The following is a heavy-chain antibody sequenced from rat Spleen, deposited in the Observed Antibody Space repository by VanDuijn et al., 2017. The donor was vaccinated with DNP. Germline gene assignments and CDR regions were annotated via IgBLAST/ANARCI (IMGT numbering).Heavy chain of an antibody. V-gene: IGHV5-22*01. D-gene: IGHD4-3*01. Sequence: EVQLVESGGGLVQPGRSLKLSCVASGFTFSDYYMAWVRQAPTKGLEWVAYISYDGGSTNYGDSVKGRFTISRDNAKSTLYLQMNSLRSEDMATYYCVRWNSGHFDYWGQGVMVPVSS. CDR3: VRWNSGHFDY. CDR2: ISYDGGST. CDR1: GFTFSDYY. J-gene: IGHJ2*01.